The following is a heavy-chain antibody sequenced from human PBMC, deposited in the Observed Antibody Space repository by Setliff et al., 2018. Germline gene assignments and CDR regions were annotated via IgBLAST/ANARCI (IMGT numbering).Heavy chain of an antibody. V-gene: IGHV4-59*08. CDR3: AHSTTFDLHHDY. CDR1: GGSISPYY. J-gene: IGHJ4*02. CDR2: IFYSGSA. D-gene: IGHD3-9*01. Sequence: SETLSLTCSVSGGSISPYYWIWIRQSPGKGLEWIGYIFYSGSARYNPSLESRVTMSVDTSKNQISLKLTSVTAADTAVYYCAHSTTFDLHHDYWGQGALVTVSS.